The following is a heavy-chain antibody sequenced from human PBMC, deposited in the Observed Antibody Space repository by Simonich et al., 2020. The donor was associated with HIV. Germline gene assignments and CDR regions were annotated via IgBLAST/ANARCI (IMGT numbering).Heavy chain of an antibody. V-gene: IGHV3-11*01. Sequence: QVQLVESGGALVKPGGSLRLSCAASGFTFSDYYMNWIRQAPGKGLEWISYISSSGSTIYYADSVKGRFTISRDNAKNSLFLQMNSLRAEDTAVYYCASIVPGTWYFDLWGRGTLVTVSS. CDR3: ASIVPGTWYFDL. CDR2: ISSSGSTI. CDR1: GFTFSDYY. J-gene: IGHJ2*01. D-gene: IGHD6-19*01.